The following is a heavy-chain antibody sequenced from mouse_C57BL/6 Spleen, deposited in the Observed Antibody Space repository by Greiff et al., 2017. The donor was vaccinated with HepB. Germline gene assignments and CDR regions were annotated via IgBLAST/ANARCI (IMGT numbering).Heavy chain of an antibody. J-gene: IGHJ1*03. CDR3: TVYYYGSSRYFDV. V-gene: IGHV14-4*01. D-gene: IGHD1-1*01. Sequence: EVQLQESGAELVRPGASVKLSCTASGFNIKDDYMHWVKQRPEQGLEWIGWIDPENGDTEYASKFQGKATITADTSSNTAYLQLSSLTSEDTAVYYCTVYYYGSSRYFDVWGTGTTVTVSS. CDR1: GFNIKDDY. CDR2: IDPENGDT.